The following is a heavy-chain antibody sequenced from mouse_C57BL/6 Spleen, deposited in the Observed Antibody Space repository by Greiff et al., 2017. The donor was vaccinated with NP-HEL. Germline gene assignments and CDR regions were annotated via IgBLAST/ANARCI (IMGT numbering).Heavy chain of an antibody. CDR1: GYSITSGYY. Sequence: EVKLQESGPGLVKPSQSLSLTCSVTGYSITSGYYWNWIRQFPGNKLEWMGYISYDGSNNYNPSLKNRISITRDTSKNQFFLKLNSVTTEDTATYYCAREEVYYWYFDVWGTGTTVTVSS. J-gene: IGHJ1*03. D-gene: IGHD2-14*01. V-gene: IGHV3-6*01. CDR3: AREEVYYWYFDV. CDR2: ISYDGSN.